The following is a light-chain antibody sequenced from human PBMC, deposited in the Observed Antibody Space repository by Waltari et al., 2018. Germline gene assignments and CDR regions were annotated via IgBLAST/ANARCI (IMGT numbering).Light chain of an antibody. CDR2: HDT. CDR1: KLGDRY. V-gene: IGLV3-1*01. J-gene: IGLJ2*01. CDR3: QAWDSSTVV. Sequence: SYEVSQPPSVSVSPGQTATITCSGDKLGDRYSYWYQQKPGQSPVLVIHHDTKRPSGIPERFSGSNSGDTATLTISGTQAMDEADDFCQAWDSSTVVFGGGTRLTVL.